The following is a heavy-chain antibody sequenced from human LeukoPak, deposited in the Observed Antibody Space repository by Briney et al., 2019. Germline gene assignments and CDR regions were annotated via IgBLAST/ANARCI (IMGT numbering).Heavy chain of an antibody. Sequence: GGSLRLSCAASGFTFSSYSMNWVRQAPGKGVEWVSSISSSSSYIYYADSVKGRFTISRDNAKNSLYLQMNSLRAEDTAVYYCARGEYDSSGYTFDYWGQGTLVTVSS. D-gene: IGHD3-22*01. CDR2: ISSSSSYI. CDR3: ARGEYDSSGYTFDY. V-gene: IGHV3-21*01. J-gene: IGHJ4*02. CDR1: GFTFSSYS.